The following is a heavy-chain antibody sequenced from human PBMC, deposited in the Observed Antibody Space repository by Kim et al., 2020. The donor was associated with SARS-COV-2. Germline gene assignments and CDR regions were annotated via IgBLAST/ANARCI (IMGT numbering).Heavy chain of an antibody. CDR3: ARDLIETTVVGYYYYGMDV. CDR2: IYYSGST. J-gene: IGHJ6*02. Sequence: SETLSLTCTVSGGSVSSGSYYWSWIRQPPGKGLEWIGYIYYSGSTNYNPSLKSRATISVDTSKNQFSLKLSSVTAADTAVYYCARDLIETTVVGYYYYGMDVWGQGTTVTVSS. D-gene: IGHD4-17*01. V-gene: IGHV4-61*01. CDR1: GGSVSSGSYY.